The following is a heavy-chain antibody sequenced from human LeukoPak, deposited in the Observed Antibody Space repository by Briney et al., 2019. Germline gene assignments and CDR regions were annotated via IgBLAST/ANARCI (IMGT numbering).Heavy chain of an antibody. CDR3: AIAAAPYYYYYMDV. J-gene: IGHJ6*03. Sequence: GASVKVSCKASGYTFTSYDINWVRQATGQGLEWMGWINPNSGGTNYARKFQGRVTMTRDTSISTAYMELSRLRSDDTAVYYCAIAAAPYYYYYMDVWGKGTTVTISS. V-gene: IGHV1-2*02. D-gene: IGHD6-13*01. CDR2: INPNSGGT. CDR1: GYTFTSYD.